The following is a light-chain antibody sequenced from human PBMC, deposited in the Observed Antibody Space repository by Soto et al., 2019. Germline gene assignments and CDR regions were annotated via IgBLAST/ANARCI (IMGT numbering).Light chain of an antibody. CDR3: LQTFTTHIT. CDR2: SSS. CDR1: QNIADY. Sequence: DIQMTQSPSSLSASAGDTVTITCRASQNIADYLRWYQQKPGKAPKLLMYSSSILHDGVSSRFSGDGSGTAFTLAISGLKPEDFATYYCLQTFTTHITFGGGTTVEVK. V-gene: IGKV1-39*01. J-gene: IGKJ4*01.